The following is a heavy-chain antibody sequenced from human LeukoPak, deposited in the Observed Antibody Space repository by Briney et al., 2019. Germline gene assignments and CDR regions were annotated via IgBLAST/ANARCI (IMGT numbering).Heavy chain of an antibody. CDR3: TRAVAGHPD. V-gene: IGHV4-34*01. D-gene: IGHD6-19*01. CDR2: INHSGYT. J-gene: IGHJ4*02. Sequence: SETLSLTCAVSGVAFSNYYWSWVRQSPRKGLEWIGEINHSGYTNYNPSLKSRVTTSIDTSKNQFSLMLTSVTAADTAVYYCTRAVAGHPDWGQGTLVTVSS. CDR1: GVAFSNYY.